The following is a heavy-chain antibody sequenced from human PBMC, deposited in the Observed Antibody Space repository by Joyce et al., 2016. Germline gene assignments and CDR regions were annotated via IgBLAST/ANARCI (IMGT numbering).Heavy chain of an antibody. J-gene: IGHJ4*02. CDR1: GFTFSSHA. V-gene: IGHV3-23*01. Sequence: EVRLSESGGNLVQPGGSLRLSCAASGFTFSSHAMSWVRQAPGKGLEWVSSVFGSAGNSYYADSVRRRFTIFRDNSKNMLYMQMNSLRAEDTAVYYCAGRPGEDRLFAFDYWGQGTLVTVSS. CDR3: AGRPGEDRLFAFDY. D-gene: IGHD2-21*01. CDR2: VFGSAGNS.